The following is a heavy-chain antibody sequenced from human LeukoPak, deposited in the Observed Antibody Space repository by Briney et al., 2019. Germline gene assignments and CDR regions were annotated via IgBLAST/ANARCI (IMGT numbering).Heavy chain of an antibody. Sequence: GGSLRLSCAASGFTFSSYWMHWVRQAPGKGLVWVSHINSDGSSTSYADSVKGRFTISRDNAKNTLYLQMNSLRAEDTAVYYCASSNFSSSWYSGWKSGYYGMDVWGQGTTVTVSS. CDR3: ASSNFSSSWYSGWKSGYYGMDV. V-gene: IGHV3-74*01. CDR2: INSDGSST. D-gene: IGHD6-13*01. CDR1: GFTFSSYW. J-gene: IGHJ6*02.